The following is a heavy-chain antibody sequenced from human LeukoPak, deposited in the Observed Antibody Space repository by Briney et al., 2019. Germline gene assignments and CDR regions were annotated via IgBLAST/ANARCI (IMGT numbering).Heavy chain of an antibody. CDR1: GVPISSGSDY. V-gene: IGHV4-39*01. J-gene: IGHJ4*02. CDR3: ARQMPGSSGYPYYFDF. Sequence: SETLSLTCTVSGVPISSGSDYWGWIRQPPGKGLEWIGTISYSGGTYYNPSLRSRVTISVDTCKSQFSLNLSSVTAADTAVYYCARQMPGSSGYPYYFDFWGQGTLVTVSS. D-gene: IGHD3-9*01. CDR2: ISYSGGT.